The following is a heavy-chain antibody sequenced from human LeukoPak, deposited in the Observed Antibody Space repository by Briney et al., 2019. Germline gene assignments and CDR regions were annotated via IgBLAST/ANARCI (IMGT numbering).Heavy chain of an antibody. D-gene: IGHD4/OR15-4a*01. CDR3: ARSDVAMVSFDY. J-gene: IGHJ4*02. CDR2: TYFRSKWHS. V-gene: IGHV6-1*01. Sequence: SQTLSLTCAISGDSVSSNRGAWNWIRQSPSRGLEWLGWTYFRSKWHSDYAVSVKSRITINPDTTKNQFSLQLNSVTPEDTAVYFCARSDVAMVSFDYRGQGTLVTVSS. CDR1: GDSVSSNRGA.